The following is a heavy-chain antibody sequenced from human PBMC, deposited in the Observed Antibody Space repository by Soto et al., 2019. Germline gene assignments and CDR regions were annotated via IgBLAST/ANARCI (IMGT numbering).Heavy chain of an antibody. Sequence: GASVKVSCKASGGTFSSYAISWVRQAPGQGLEWMGGIIPIFGTANYAQKFQGRVTITADESTSTAYMELSSLRSEDTAAYYCAREKYYYDSSGQSFDYWGQGTLVTVSS. J-gene: IGHJ4*02. V-gene: IGHV1-69*13. CDR2: IIPIFGTA. CDR3: AREKYYYDSSGQSFDY. CDR1: GGTFSSYA. D-gene: IGHD3-22*01.